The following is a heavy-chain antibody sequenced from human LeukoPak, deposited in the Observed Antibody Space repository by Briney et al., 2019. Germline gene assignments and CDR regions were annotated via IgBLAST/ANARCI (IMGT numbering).Heavy chain of an antibody. CDR1: GGSFSGYY. Sequence: SETLSLTCAVYGGSFSGYYWTWIRQPPGKGLEWIGEINHSGSTNYNPSLKSRVTISVDMSKNEFSLKLRSVTAADTAVYYCARVEQLVPDYWGQGTLVTVSS. V-gene: IGHV4-34*01. J-gene: IGHJ4*02. CDR2: INHSGST. CDR3: ARVEQLVPDY. D-gene: IGHD6-13*01.